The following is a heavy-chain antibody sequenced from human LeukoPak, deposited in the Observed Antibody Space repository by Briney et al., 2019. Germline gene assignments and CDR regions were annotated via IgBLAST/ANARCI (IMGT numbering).Heavy chain of an antibody. Sequence: GGSLRLSCAASGFTFSSYAMHWVRQAPGKGLEWVAVISYDGSNKYYADSVKGRFTISRDNSKNTLYLQMNSLRAEDTAVYYCARVRRDGYNPRFDYWGQGTLVTVSS. CDR2: ISYDGSNK. D-gene: IGHD5-24*01. J-gene: IGHJ4*02. V-gene: IGHV3-30*04. CDR3: ARVRRDGYNPRFDY. CDR1: GFTFSSYA.